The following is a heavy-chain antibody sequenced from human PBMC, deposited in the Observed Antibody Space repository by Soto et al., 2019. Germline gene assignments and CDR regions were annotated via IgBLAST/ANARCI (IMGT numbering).Heavy chain of an antibody. D-gene: IGHD4-17*01. CDR1: GFTFSSYA. J-gene: IGHJ6*02. Sequence: GGSLRLSCAASGFTFSSYAMHWVRPAPGQGLEWVAVIWYDGSNKYYADSVKGRFTISRDNSKNTLYLQMNSLRAEDTAVYYCARESDYGDYLHYYYGMDVWGQGTTVTSP. V-gene: IGHV3-33*01. CDR3: ARESDYGDYLHYYYGMDV. CDR2: IWYDGSNK.